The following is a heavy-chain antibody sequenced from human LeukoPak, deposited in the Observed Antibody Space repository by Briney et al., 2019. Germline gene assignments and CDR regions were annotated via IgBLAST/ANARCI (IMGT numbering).Heavy chain of an antibody. V-gene: IGHV3-33*01. D-gene: IGHD3-22*01. Sequence: GGSLRLSCAASGFTFSSYGMHWVRQAPGKGLEWVAVIWYDGSNKYYADSVKGRFTISRDNSKNTLYLQMNSLRAEDTAVYYCAREGPYSSGYYYFDFWGQGTLVTVSS. CDR1: GFTFSSYG. CDR3: AREGPYSSGYYYFDF. CDR2: IWYDGSNK. J-gene: IGHJ4*02.